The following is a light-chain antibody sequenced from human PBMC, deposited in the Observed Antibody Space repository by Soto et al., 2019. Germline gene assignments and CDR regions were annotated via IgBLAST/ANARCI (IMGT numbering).Light chain of an antibody. J-gene: IGLJ2*01. CDR3: SSYTSSSTLEV. Sequence: QAVVTHPASVSGSPGQSITISFTGTSSDVGGYNYVAWYQQHPGKAPKLMIYDVSKRPSGVSNRFSGSKSGNTASLTISGLQAEDEADYYCSSYTSSSTLEVFGGGTKLTVL. CDR1: SSDVGGYNY. CDR2: DVS. V-gene: IGLV2-14*01.